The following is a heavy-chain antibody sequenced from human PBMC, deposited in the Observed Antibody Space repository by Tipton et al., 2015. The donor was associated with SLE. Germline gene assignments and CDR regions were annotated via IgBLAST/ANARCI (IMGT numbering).Heavy chain of an antibody. D-gene: IGHD3-9*01. CDR2: IYYSGST. Sequence: TLSLTCTVSGGSISSSSYYWGWIRQPPGKGLEWIGSIYYSGSTYHNPSLKSRVTISVDTSQNQFPLKLRSVTAADTAVYYCARKGGERVSYDILTGYSPGFDYWGQGTLVTVSS. CDR3: ARKGGERVSYDILTGYSPGFDY. CDR1: GGSISSSSYY. V-gene: IGHV4-39*06. J-gene: IGHJ4*02.